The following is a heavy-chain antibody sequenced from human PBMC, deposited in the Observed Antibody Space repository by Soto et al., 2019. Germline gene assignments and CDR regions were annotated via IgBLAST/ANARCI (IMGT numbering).Heavy chain of an antibody. D-gene: IGHD3-3*01. CDR3: ARLGALKIYVFWSVYYSDRPNCFDP. J-gene: IGHJ5*02. CDR1: GYTFTSYD. V-gene: IGHV1-8*01. Sequence: ASVKVSCKASGYTFTSYDINWVRQATGQGLEWMGWMNPNSGNTGYAQKFQGRVTMTRNTSISTAYMELSGLRSEDTAVYYCARLGALKIYVFWSVYYSDRPNCFDPWGQAPLITV. CDR2: MNPNSGNT.